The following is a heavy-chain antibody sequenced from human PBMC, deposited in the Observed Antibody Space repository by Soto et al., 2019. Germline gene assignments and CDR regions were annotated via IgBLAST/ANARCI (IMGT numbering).Heavy chain of an antibody. CDR3: ARVSGAYYDFWSGYPAGNWFDP. V-gene: IGHV4-34*01. Sequence: SETLSLTCTVYGGSFSGYYWSWIRQPPGKGLEWIGEINHSGSTNYNPSLKSRVTISVDTSKNQFSLKLSSVTAADTAVYYCARVSGAYYDFWSGYPAGNWFDPWGQGTLVTVSS. CDR1: GGSFSGYY. D-gene: IGHD3-3*01. CDR2: INHSGST. J-gene: IGHJ5*02.